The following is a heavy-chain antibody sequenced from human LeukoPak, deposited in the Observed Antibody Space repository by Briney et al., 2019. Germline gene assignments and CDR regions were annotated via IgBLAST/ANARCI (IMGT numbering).Heavy chain of an antibody. CDR3: ARGLDIVVVPAAIFDY. CDR1: GFTFSSYG. J-gene: IGHJ4*02. CDR2: IWYDGSNK. V-gene: IGHV3-33*01. Sequence: PGRSLRLSCAASGFTFSSYGMHWVRQAPGKGLEWVAVIWYDGSNKYYADSVKGRFTISRDNSKNTLYLQMNSLRAEDTAVYYCARGLDIVVVPAAIFDYCGEGTLVTVSS. D-gene: IGHD2-2*02.